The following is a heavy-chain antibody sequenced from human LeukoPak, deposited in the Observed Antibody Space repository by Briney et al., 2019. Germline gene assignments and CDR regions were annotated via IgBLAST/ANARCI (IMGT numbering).Heavy chain of an antibody. CDR2: IKQDGSEK. CDR1: GFTFSSYW. CDR3: ARVELRYFDWLSRRGGWVY. V-gene: IGHV3-7*01. J-gene: IGHJ4*02. D-gene: IGHD3-9*01. Sequence: GGSLRLSCAASGFTFSSYWMSWVRQAPGKGLEWVANIKQDGSEKYYVDSVKGRFTISRDNAKNSLYLQMNSLRAEDTAVYYCARVELRYFDWLSRRGGWVYWGQGTLVTVSS.